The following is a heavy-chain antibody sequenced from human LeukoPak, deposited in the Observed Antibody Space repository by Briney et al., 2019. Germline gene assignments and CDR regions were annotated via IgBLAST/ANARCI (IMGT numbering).Heavy chain of an antibody. CDR2: IYVDGRTT. Sequence: HSGGSLRLSCVASGFTFSNYWMHWVRQPPGKGLVWVSRIYVDGRTTNYADSVKGRFTISRDNAKNTVYLEMNSLSVEDTATYHCIRDFRSADLWGQGTLVTVTS. CDR3: IRDFRSADL. V-gene: IGHV3-74*01. J-gene: IGHJ5*02. CDR1: GFTFSNYW.